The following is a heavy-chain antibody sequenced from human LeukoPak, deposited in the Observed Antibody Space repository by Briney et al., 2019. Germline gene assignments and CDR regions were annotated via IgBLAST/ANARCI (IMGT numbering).Heavy chain of an antibody. V-gene: IGHV4-34*01. CDR1: GGSFSGYY. J-gene: IGHJ4*02. D-gene: IGHD6-19*01. CDR3: ARGSSNSSGWYMGNY. Sequence: SETLSLTCAVYGGSFSGYYWSWIRQPPGKGLEWIGEINHSGSTNYNPSLKSRVTISVDTSKNQFSLKLSSVTAADTAVYYCARGSSNSSGWYMGNYWGRGTLVTVSS. CDR2: INHSGST.